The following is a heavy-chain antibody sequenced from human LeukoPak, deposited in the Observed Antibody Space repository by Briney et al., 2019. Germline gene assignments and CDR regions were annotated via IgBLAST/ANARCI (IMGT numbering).Heavy chain of an antibody. Sequence: ASVKVSCKASGGTFISYAISWVRQAPGQGLEWMGRIIPILGIANYAQKFQGRVTMTEDTSTDTAYMELSSLRSEDTAVYYCATDLTYGGNSEFDYWGQGTLVTVSS. V-gene: IGHV1-69*04. D-gene: IGHD4-17*01. CDR3: ATDLTYGGNSEFDY. J-gene: IGHJ4*02. CDR1: GGTFISYA. CDR2: IIPILGIA.